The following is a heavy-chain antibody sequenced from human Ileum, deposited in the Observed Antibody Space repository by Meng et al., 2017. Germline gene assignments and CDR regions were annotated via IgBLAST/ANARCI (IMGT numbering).Heavy chain of an antibody. CDR3: ARDMLITFGGVIVSVYFDY. D-gene: IGHD3-16*02. Sequence: SETLSLTCTVSGGSISSYYWSWIRQPAGKGLEWIGRIYTSGSTNYNPSLKSRVTMSVDTSKNQFSLKLSSVTAADTAGYYCARDMLITFGGVIVSVYFDYWGQATLVTVSS. V-gene: IGHV4-4*07. CDR2: IYTSGST. CDR1: GGSISSYY. J-gene: IGHJ4*02.